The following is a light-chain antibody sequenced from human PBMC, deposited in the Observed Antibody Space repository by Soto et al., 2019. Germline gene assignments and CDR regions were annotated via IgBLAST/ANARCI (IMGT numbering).Light chain of an antibody. CDR2: KAS. CDR1: QSISSW. CDR3: QQYGSSGT. Sequence: DIQMTQSPSTLSASVGDKVTITCRASQSISSWLAWYQQKPGKAPKLLIYKASTLEGGVPSNFSGSGSGTDFTLTISRLEPEDFAVYYCQQYGSSGTFGQGTRWIS. V-gene: IGKV1-5*03. J-gene: IGKJ1*01.